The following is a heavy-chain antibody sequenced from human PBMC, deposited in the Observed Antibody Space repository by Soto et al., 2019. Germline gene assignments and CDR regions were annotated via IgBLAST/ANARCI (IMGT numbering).Heavy chain of an antibody. CDR3: AREDVDPGM. J-gene: IGHJ4*02. Sequence: ASVKVSCKTSGYTFRTYGITWVRQAPGQGLEWMGWISAYNGNTNYAQKLQGRVTLTTDTSTSTAYMELRSLTSDDTAVYFCAREDVDPGMWGQGTLVTVSS. CDR1: GYTFRTYG. V-gene: IGHV1-18*01. CDR2: ISAYNGNT. D-gene: IGHD5-12*01.